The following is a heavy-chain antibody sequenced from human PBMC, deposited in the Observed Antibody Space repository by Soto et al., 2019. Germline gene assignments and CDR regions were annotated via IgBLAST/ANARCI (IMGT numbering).Heavy chain of an antibody. J-gene: IGHJ4*02. D-gene: IGHD5-12*01. CDR2: IYHTGST. CDR3: AKDLDGYNYNFDY. V-gene: IGHV4-38-2*02. CDR1: GYSISGGYY. Sequence: RSLTCAVSGYSISGGYYWGWVRQPPGKGLEWIGSIYHTGSTYQNPSLRSRVAISVDTSKNQFSLKLTSVTSADTAVYYCAKDLDGYNYNFDYWGQGTLVTVSS.